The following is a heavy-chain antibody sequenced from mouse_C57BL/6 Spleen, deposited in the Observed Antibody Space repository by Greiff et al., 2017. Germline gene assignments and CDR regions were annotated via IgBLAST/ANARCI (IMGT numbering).Heavy chain of an antibody. CDR2: IHPNSGST. CDR3: ARREGTEDWFAY. D-gene: IGHD3-3*01. V-gene: IGHV1-64*01. CDR1: GYTFTSYW. Sequence: QVQLQQPGAELVKPGASVKLSCKASGYTFTSYWMHWVKQRPGQGLEWIGMIHPNSGSTNYNEKFKSKATLTVDKSSSTAYMQLSSLTSEDSAVXYCARREGTEDWFAYWGQGTLVTVSA. J-gene: IGHJ3*01.